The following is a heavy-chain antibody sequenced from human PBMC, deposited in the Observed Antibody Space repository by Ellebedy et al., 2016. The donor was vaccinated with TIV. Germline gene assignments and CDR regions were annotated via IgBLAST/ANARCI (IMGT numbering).Heavy chain of an antibody. CDR1: GFTFRSYS. V-gene: IGHV3-74*01. CDR2: INSDETST. J-gene: IGHJ6*02. Sequence: GESLKISXAASGFTFRSYSMNWVRQAPGKGLVWVSRINSDETSTSYADSVKGRFTISRDNAKNTLYLQMNSLRAEDTAVYYCARGDSTSWYANYYYYGMDVWGQGTTVTVSS. CDR3: ARGDSTSWYANYYYYGMDV. D-gene: IGHD6-13*01.